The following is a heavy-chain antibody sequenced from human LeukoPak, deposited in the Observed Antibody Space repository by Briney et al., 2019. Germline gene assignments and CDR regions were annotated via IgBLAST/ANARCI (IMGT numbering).Heavy chain of an antibody. D-gene: IGHD7-27*01. CDR3: ARETWGFGMDV. CDR1: GFTVSSNY. V-gene: IGHV3-53*01. Sequence: PGGSLRLSCAASGFTVSSNYMSWVRQAPGKGLEWVSVIYSGGSTYYADSVKGRSTISRDNSKNTLYLQMNSLRAEDTAVYYCARETWGFGMDVWGQGTTVTVSS. CDR2: IYSGGST. J-gene: IGHJ6*02.